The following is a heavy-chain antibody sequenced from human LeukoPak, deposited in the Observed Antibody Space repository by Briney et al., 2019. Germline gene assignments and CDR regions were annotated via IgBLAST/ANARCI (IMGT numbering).Heavy chain of an antibody. CDR2: TSGSGGTT. V-gene: IGHV3-23*01. Sequence: GGTLRLSCAASGFTFSIYAMSWVRQAPGKGLEWVSGTSGSGGTTYYADSVKGRFTSTRDNSKNTLYLQMNSLRAAVTAVYYCAKAGSSQGYFNSWGQGTLVTVSS. CDR1: GFTFSIYA. J-gene: IGHJ4*02. CDR3: AKAGSSQGYFNS. D-gene: IGHD2-15*01.